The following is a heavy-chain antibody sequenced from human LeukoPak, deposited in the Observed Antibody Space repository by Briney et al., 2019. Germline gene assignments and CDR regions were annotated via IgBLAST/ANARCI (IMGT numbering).Heavy chain of an antibody. Sequence: GASVKVSCKASGYTFTGYYMHWVRQAPGQGLEGMGWINPNSGGTNYAQKFQGRVTMTRDTSISTAYMELSRLRSDDTAVYYCARAGRGVQLWPASYWGQGTLVTVSS. J-gene: IGHJ4*02. CDR1: GYTFTGYY. CDR2: INPNSGGT. CDR3: ARAGRGVQLWPASY. D-gene: IGHD5-18*01. V-gene: IGHV1-2*02.